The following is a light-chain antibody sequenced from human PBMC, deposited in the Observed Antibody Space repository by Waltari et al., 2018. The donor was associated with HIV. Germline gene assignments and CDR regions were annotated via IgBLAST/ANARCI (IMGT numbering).Light chain of an antibody. J-gene: IGLJ3*02. CDR3: QSADRSGSWV. CDR2: KDS. Sequence: SYELTQPPSVSVSPGQTARITCSGDALPKQYAYWYHQKSGQAPVLVIYKDSERPSGIPERFSGSSSGKTVTLTISGVQPEDEADYYCQSADRSGSWVFGGGTKLTVL. CDR1: ALPKQY. V-gene: IGLV3-25*03.